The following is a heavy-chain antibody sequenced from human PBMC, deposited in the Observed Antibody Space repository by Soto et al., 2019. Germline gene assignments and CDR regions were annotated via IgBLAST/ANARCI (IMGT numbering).Heavy chain of an antibody. J-gene: IGHJ4*01. CDR3: ARGVSSGYCDY. Sequence: ASVKVSCKASGCAFPLYKMHWVRPAPGQGLEWMGMINPSAGNKSYAQKFQGRVTMTRDTSTSTVYMELNSLRSEDTAVYYCARGVSSGYCDYWG. CDR2: INPSAGNK. V-gene: IGHV1-46*01. CDR1: GCAFPLYK. D-gene: IGHD3-3*01.